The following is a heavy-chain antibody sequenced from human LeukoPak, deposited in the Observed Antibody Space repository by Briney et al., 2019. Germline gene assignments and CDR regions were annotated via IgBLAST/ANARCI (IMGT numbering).Heavy chain of an antibody. CDR3: ARVGISGHYGSGSYTG. V-gene: IGHV1-18*01. CDR1: GYTFTSYG. J-gene: IGHJ4*02. Sequence: ASVKVSCKASGYTFTSYGISWVRQAPGQGLEWMGWISAYNGNTNYAQKLQGRVTMTTDTSTSTAYMELRSLRSDDTAVYYCARVGISGHYGSGSYTGWGQGTLVTVSS. D-gene: IGHD3-10*01. CDR2: ISAYNGNT.